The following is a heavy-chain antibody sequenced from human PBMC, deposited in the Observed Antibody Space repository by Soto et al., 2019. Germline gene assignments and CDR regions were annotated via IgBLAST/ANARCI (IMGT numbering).Heavy chain of an antibody. Sequence: QVQLVESGGGVVQPGRSLRLSCAASGFTFSSYGMHWVRQAPGKGLEWVAVIWYDGSNKYYADSVKGRFTISRDNSKKALYQQMNSLRAEDTAVYYCARDPVSDSSSWFFDYCGQGTLVTVSS. CDR3: ARDPVSDSSSWFFDY. V-gene: IGHV3-33*01. CDR2: IWYDGSNK. J-gene: IGHJ4*02. D-gene: IGHD6-13*01. CDR1: GFTFSSYG.